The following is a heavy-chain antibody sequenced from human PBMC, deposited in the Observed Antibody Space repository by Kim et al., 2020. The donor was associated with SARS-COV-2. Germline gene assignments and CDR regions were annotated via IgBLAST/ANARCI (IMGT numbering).Heavy chain of an antibody. CDR1: GGSISSSNW. CDR3: ARVYRLPDSGLKFLPAATGAFEI. D-gene: IGHD2-2*01. CDR2: IYHSGST. Sequence: SETLSLTCAVSGGSISSSNWWSWVRQPPGKGLEWIGEIYHSGSTNYNPSLKSRVTISVDKSKNKFSLKLSSVTAADTAVYYCARVYRLPDSGLKFLPAATGAFEIWGQGTMVTVSS. J-gene: IGHJ3*02. V-gene: IGHV4-4*02.